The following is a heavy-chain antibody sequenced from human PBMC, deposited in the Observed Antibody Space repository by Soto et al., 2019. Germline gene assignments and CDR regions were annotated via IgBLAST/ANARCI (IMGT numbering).Heavy chain of an antibody. V-gene: IGHV3-7*01. D-gene: IGHD6-6*01. J-gene: IGHJ6*04. CDR1: GFTFSSYW. CDR3: AREIAARL. Sequence: PGGSLRLSCAASGFTFSSYWMSWFRRAPGKGLEWVANIKQDGSEENYVESVKGRFTISRDNAKNALYLQMNSLRVEDTAVYYCAREIAARLWGKGTTVTVSS. CDR2: IKQDGSEE.